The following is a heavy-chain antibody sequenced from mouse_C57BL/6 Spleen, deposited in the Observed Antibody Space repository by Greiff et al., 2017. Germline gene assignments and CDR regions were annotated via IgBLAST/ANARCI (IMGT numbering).Heavy chain of an antibody. CDR2: IYPGDGDT. CDR3: ARSGVYYEGMDY. V-gene: IGHV1-82*01. J-gene: IGHJ4*01. D-gene: IGHD1-1*01. CDR1: GYAFSSSW. Sequence: QVQLQQSGPELVKPGASVTISCKASGYAFSSSWMNWVKQRPGKGLEWIGRIYPGDGDTNYNGKFKGKATLTADKSSSTAYMQLSRLTSEDSAVYFCARSGVYYEGMDYWGQGTSVTVSS.